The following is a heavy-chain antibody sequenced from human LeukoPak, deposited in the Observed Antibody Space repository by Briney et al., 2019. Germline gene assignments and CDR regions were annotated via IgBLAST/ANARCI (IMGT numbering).Heavy chain of an antibody. D-gene: IGHD6-19*01. CDR2: ISGSGGST. Sequence: GGSLRLSCAASGFTFSSYAMSWVRQAPGKGLEWVSAISGSGGSTYYADSVKGRFTISRDNSKNTLYLQMNSLKTEDTAVYYCTMTYSSGWYVVDYWGQGTLVTVSS. CDR1: GFTFSSYA. CDR3: TMTYSSGWYVVDY. J-gene: IGHJ4*02. V-gene: IGHV3-23*01.